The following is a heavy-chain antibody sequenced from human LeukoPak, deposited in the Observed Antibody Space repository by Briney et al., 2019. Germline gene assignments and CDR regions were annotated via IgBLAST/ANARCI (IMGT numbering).Heavy chain of an antibody. Sequence: GGSLRLSCVASGFTFSNYWMTWVRQAPGKGMEWVANIKPDGSAKHFVDSVRGRFTISRDNAKDSLYLQMNSLRAEDTAVYYCVRGSSGTVVRGIAWAWFDPWGQGTLVTVSS. CDR3: VRGSSGTVVRGIAWAWFDP. J-gene: IGHJ5*02. D-gene: IGHD3-10*01. CDR1: GFTFSNYW. CDR2: IKPDGSAK. V-gene: IGHV3-7*05.